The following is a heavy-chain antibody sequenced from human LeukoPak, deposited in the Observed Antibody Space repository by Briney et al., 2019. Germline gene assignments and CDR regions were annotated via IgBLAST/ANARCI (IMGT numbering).Heavy chain of an antibody. CDR1: GGSISSYY. Sequence: PSETLSLTCTVSGGSISSYYWSWIRQPPGKGLEWIGYIYHSGGTSYNPSLKSRVTISVDTSKNQFSLKLNSVTAADTAVYYCARHYYDSSGFYWRDYFDYWGQGTLATVSS. J-gene: IGHJ4*02. CDR3: ARHYYDSSGFYWRDYFDY. D-gene: IGHD3-22*01. CDR2: IYHSGGT. V-gene: IGHV4-59*08.